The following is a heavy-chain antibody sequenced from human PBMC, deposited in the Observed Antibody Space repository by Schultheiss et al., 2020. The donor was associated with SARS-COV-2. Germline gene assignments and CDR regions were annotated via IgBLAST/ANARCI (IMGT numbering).Heavy chain of an antibody. V-gene: IGHV3-11*01. Sequence: GGSLRLSCAASGFTFSDYYMSWIRQAPGKGLAWVSYISSSGSTIYYADSVKGRFTISRDNAKNSLYLQMNSLRAEDTAVYYCARFNQFYRIDYWGQGTLVTVSS. J-gene: IGHJ4*02. CDR2: ISSSGSTI. CDR3: ARFNQFYRIDY. D-gene: IGHD1-14*01. CDR1: GFTFSDYY.